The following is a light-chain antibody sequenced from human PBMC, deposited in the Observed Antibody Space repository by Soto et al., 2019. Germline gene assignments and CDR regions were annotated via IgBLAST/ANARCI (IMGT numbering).Light chain of an antibody. CDR3: AAWDDSLNTYV. Sequence: QSVLTQPPSASGTPGQTVTISCSGSSSNIGRNTAHWYRQLPGTAPQLLIYSNDLRPLGVPDRLSGSNPGTTASLAISGLQPEDEADYFCAAWDDSLNTYVFGSGTKGTVL. CDR2: SND. CDR1: SSNIGRNT. J-gene: IGLJ1*01. V-gene: IGLV1-44*01.